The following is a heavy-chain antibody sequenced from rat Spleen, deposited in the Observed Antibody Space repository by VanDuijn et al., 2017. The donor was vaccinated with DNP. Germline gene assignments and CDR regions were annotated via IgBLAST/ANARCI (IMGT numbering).Heavy chain of an antibody. CDR3: ARGIPDFDY. J-gene: IGHJ2*01. V-gene: IGHV2-1*01. Sequence: QVQLKESGPGLVQPSQTLSLTCTVSGFSLNSNTVHWVRQPPGKGLEWVGAIWSGGDTDYNSALKSRLSISRDTPKSQVFLKVNSLQTEDTATYYCARGIPDFDYWGQGVMVTVSS. CDR2: IWSGGDT. CDR1: GFSLNSNT. D-gene: IGHD2-2*01.